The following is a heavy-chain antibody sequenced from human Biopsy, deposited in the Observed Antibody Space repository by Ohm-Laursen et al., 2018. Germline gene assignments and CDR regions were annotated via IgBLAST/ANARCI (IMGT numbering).Heavy chain of an antibody. V-gene: IGHV4-31*01. CDR1: GGSISSGGSY. CDR2: IFNRANT. D-gene: IGHD3-22*01. Sequence: SQTLSLTCTVSGGSISSGGSYWSWIPQRPGKGLEWIGNIFNRANTYHNPSLKNLITISGDTSKNQFSLKLNSVTAADTAVYYCARGDYFDSNGYFWFDPWGQGTLVTVSS. J-gene: IGHJ5*02. CDR3: ARGDYFDSNGYFWFDP.